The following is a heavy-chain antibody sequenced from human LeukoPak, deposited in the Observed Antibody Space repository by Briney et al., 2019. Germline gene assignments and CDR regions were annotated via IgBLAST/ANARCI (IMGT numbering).Heavy chain of an antibody. CDR2: IYYSGST. Sequence: SQTLSLNCTLSGGSISRGGYYWSWIREHPGKGLEWIGYIYYSGSTYYNPSLKSRVTISVDTSKNQFSLKLSSVTAAITAEYYCARAVRGQYYFDYWGQGTLVTVSS. CDR1: GGSISRGGYY. J-gene: IGHJ4*02. CDR3: ARAVRGQYYFDY. D-gene: IGHD3-10*01. V-gene: IGHV4-31*03.